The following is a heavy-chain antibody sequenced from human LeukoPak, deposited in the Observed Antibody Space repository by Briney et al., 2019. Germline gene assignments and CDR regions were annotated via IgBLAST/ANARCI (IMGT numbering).Heavy chain of an antibody. J-gene: IGHJ6*03. Sequence: APVKVSCKASGYTFTSYHMHWVRQAPGQGLEWMGIINPSDGSTSYAQKFQGRVTMTRDTSTSTVYMELSSLRSEDTAVYYCATGSYLYYMDVWGKGTTVTVSS. V-gene: IGHV1-46*01. CDR1: GYTFTSYH. CDR3: ATGSYLYYMDV. D-gene: IGHD1-26*01. CDR2: INPSDGST.